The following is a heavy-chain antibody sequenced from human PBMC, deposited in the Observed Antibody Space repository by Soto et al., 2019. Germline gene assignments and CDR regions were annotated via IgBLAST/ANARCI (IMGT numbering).Heavy chain of an antibody. Sequence: GASVKVSCKASGYTFTSYGISWVRQAPGQGLEWMGWISAYNGNTNYAQKLQGRVTMTTDTSTSTAYMELRSLRSDDTAVYYCARDYVVSSSRIGLLDNWGQGNLVTVSS. D-gene: IGHD6-6*01. V-gene: IGHV1-18*01. CDR1: GYTFTSYG. CDR3: ARDYVVSSSRIGLLDN. CDR2: ISAYNGNT. J-gene: IGHJ4*02.